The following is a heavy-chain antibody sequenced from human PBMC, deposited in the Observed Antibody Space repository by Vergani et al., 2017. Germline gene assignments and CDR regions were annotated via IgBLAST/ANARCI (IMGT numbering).Heavy chain of an antibody. CDR2: IKNTGDST. CDR1: GFTFSSHA. V-gene: IGHV3-23*01. J-gene: IGHJ4*02. Sequence: EVQLLQSEGAVVQPGGSLRLSCVASGFTFSSHAMSWVRQGHGQGLEWVSSIKNTGDSTHYADSVKGRFTISRDNARNLLFLQMNSLRADDSALYFCVRDPDYSTFDSWGQGTLVTVS. CDR3: VRDPDYSTFDS. D-gene: IGHD4-11*01.